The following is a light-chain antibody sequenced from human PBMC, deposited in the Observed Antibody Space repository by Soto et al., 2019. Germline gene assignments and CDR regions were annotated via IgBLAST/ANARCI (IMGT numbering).Light chain of an antibody. CDR1: QGITSW. CDR2: RAS. V-gene: IGKV1-12*01. Sequence: DIQMTQSPSSVSASVGDRVTITCRASQGITSWLAWYQQKPGKAPKLLIYRASNLQSGVPSRFSGSVSGTDFTLPISGLQPADFATYYCQHTPTFPLSFAGGPKVEIK. CDR3: QHTPTFPLS. J-gene: IGKJ4*01.